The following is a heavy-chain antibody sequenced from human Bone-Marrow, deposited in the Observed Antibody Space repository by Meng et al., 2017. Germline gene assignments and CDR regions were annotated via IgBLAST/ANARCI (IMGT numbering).Heavy chain of an antibody. CDR3: TTDTVGATGSPYYYGMDV. J-gene: IGHJ6*02. CDR1: GFTFSNAW. D-gene: IGHD1-26*01. CDR2: IKSKTDGGTT. Sequence: GESLKISCAASGFTFSNAWMSWVRQAPGKGLEWVGRIKSKTDGGTTDYAAPVKGRFTISRDDSKNTLYLQMNSLKTEDTAVYYCTTDTVGATGSPYYYGMDVWGQGTTVT. V-gene: IGHV3-15*01.